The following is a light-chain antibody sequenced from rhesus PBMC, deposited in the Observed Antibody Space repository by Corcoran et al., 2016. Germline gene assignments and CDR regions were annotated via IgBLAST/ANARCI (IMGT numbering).Light chain of an antibody. V-gene: IGKV1-44*01. J-gene: IGKJ2*01. CDR3: QQRNSHPYS. Sequence: DIQMTQSPSSLSASVGDRVTITCRASQTISSYLAWYQQKPGKVPKLLIYAASSLESGVPSRFSGSGAGTEFTRTSSSLQSEDFATYYCQQRNSHPYSFGQGTKVEIK. CDR1: QTISSY. CDR2: AAS.